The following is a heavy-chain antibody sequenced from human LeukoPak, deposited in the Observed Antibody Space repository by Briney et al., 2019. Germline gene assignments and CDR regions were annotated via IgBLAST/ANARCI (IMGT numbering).Heavy chain of an antibody. CDR2: INPNSGGT. CDR3: ARGNWNDDREDWFDP. V-gene: IGHV1-2*02. Sequence: ASVKVSCKASGYTFTGYYMHWVRQAPGQGLEWMGWINPNSGGTNYAQKFQGRVTMTRDTSISTAYMELSRLRSDDTAVYYCARGNWNDDREDWFDPWGQGTLVTVSS. CDR1: GYTFTGYY. D-gene: IGHD1-20*01. J-gene: IGHJ5*02.